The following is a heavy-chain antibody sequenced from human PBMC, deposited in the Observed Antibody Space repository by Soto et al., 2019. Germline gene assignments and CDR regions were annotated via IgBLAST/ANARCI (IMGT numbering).Heavy chain of an antibody. CDR2: ISAYNGNT. D-gene: IGHD3-22*01. Sequence: ASVKVSCKASGYTFTSYGISWVRQAPGQGLEWMGWISAYNGNTNYAQKLQGRVTMTTDTSTSTAYMELRSLRSDDTAVYYCARGGDSSGYYYVYYYYGMDVWGQGNTVTVSS. CDR3: ARGGDSSGYYYVYYYYGMDV. J-gene: IGHJ6*02. CDR1: GYTFTSYG. V-gene: IGHV1-18*01.